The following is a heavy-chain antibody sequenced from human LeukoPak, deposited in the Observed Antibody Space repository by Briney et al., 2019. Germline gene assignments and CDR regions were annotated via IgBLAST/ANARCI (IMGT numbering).Heavy chain of an antibody. J-gene: IGHJ3*01. CDR2: INGSGSII. CDR3: GRDFGLSGTKRSFDL. V-gene: IGHV3-11*01. Sequence: GGSLRLSCAASGFTFSSYAMSWIRQAPGKGLEWLSYINGSGSIIFYADSVKGRFTISRDNAKNSLSLQMNSLRAEDTAVYYCGRDFGLSGTKRSFDLWGQGTMVTVSS. D-gene: IGHD1-26*01. CDR1: GFTFSSYA.